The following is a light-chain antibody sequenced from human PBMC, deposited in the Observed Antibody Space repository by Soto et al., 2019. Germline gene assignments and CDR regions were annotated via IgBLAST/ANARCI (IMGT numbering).Light chain of an antibody. Sequence: MMMTQSPATLSVSPGERVTLSCRASQSVSSSYLAWYQQKPGQAPRLLIYGASSRATGIPDRFSGSGSGTDFTLTISRLEPEDFAVYYCQQYGSSHWTFGQGTKVDIK. CDR3: QQYGSSHWT. CDR1: QSVSSSY. J-gene: IGKJ1*01. V-gene: IGKV3-20*01. CDR2: GAS.